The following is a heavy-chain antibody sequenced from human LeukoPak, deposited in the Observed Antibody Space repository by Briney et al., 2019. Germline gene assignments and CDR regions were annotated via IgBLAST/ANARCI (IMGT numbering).Heavy chain of an antibody. V-gene: IGHV3-23*01. Sequence: GGSLRLSCAASGFTFRSYSMSWVRQAPWEGLEWVSAISDSGGSTYYADYVKGRFTISRDNSMNTLYLQMNSLRAEDTAVYYCAQPLPRSPETAAARAFGNWGQGSLVTVSS. CDR3: AQPLPRSPETAAARAFGN. D-gene: IGHD6-13*01. J-gene: IGHJ4*02. CDR1: GFTFRSYS. CDR2: ISDSGGST.